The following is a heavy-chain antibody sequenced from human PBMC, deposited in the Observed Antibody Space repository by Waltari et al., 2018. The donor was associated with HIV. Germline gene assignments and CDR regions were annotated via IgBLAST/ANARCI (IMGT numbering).Heavy chain of an antibody. CDR3: ARYGIRPFFDY. J-gene: IGHJ4*02. CDR2: IYYSGST. D-gene: IGHD5-18*01. V-gene: IGHV4-39*01. CDR1: GGSISSSSYY. Sequence: QLQLQESGPGLVKPSETLSLTCTVSGGSISSSSYYWGWIRQPPGKGLEWIGSIYYSGSTYYNPSLKSRVTISVDTSKNQFSLKLSSVTAADTAVYYCARYGIRPFFDYWGQGTLVTVSS.